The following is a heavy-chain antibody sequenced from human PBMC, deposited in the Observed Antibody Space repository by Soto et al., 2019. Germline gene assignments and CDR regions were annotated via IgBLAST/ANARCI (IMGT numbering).Heavy chain of an antibody. Sequence: QVHLVQSGVEVKTPGASVKVSCQASGYTFFTYDISWVRQAPGQGLEWMGWISTYSGDTKYAQKFQGRVTMATDTSSTTAYLELRSLRSDDTAVYYCARHLGATTSENWFDPWGQGTLVSVSS. CDR2: ISTYSGDT. V-gene: IGHV1-18*01. CDR1: GYTFFTYD. J-gene: IGHJ5*02. D-gene: IGHD5-12*01. CDR3: ARHLGATTSENWFDP.